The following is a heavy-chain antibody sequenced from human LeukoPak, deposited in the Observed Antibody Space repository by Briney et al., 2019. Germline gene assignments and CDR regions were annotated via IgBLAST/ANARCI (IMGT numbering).Heavy chain of an antibody. V-gene: IGHV4-39*01. CDR1: GGSISSSSYY. D-gene: IGHD4-17*01. CDR3: ARQDYGDHEPEVNWFDP. Sequence: PSETLSLTCTVSGGSISSSSYYWGWIRQPPGKGLEWIGSIYYSGSTYYNPSLKSRVTISVDTSKNQFSLKLSSVTAADTAVYYCARQDYGDHEPEVNWFDPWSQGTLVTVSS. CDR2: IYYSGST. J-gene: IGHJ5*02.